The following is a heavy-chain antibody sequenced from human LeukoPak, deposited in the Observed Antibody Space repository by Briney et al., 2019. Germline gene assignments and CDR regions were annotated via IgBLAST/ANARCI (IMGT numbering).Heavy chain of an antibody. J-gene: IGHJ4*02. V-gene: IGHV3-11*04. CDR3: AGGTGPLFYLEY. D-gene: IGHD2-8*02. Sequence: GGPLRLSCAASGFRFSDYFMTWIRQAPGKGLESVSYISSSGTTIYYADSVKGRFTISRDNAKNSLDLQMNSLRAEDTAVYYFAGGTGPLFYLEYWGQGTLVTASS. CDR1: GFRFSDYF. CDR2: ISSSGTTI.